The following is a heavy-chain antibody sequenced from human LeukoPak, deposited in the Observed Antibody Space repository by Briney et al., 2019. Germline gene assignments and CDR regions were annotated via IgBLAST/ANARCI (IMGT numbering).Heavy chain of an antibody. CDR2: MNPNSGNT. J-gene: IGHJ6*03. Sequence: ASVKVSCKASGYTFTSYDINWVRQATGQGREWMGWMNPNSGNTGYAQKFQGRVTMTRNTSISTAYMELSSLRSEDTAVYYCARVRYRAARPSSPYYYYYMDVWGKGTTVTVSS. CDR1: GYTFTSYD. CDR3: ARVRYRAARPSSPYYYYYMDV. V-gene: IGHV1-8*01. D-gene: IGHD6-6*01.